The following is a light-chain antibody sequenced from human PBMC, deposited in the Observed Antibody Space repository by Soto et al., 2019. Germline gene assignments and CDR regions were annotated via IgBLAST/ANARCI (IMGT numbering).Light chain of an antibody. CDR1: SSDVGGYDY. CDR3: CSYGGSFPYV. V-gene: IGLV2-11*01. Sequence: ALTQPPSVSGSPGQSVTVSCTGTSSDVGGYDYVSWYQQRPGKAPKLLIYDVTKRPSGVPDRFSGSKSGNTASLTISGLQAEDEADFYCCSYGGSFPYVFGTGTKVTVL. J-gene: IGLJ1*01. CDR2: DVT.